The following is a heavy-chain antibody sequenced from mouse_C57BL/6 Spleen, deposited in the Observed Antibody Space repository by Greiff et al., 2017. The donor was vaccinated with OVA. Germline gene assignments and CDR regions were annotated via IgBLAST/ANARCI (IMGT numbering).Heavy chain of an antibody. J-gene: IGHJ4*01. V-gene: IGHV7-3*01. CDR3: ARYPYGSSLYYAMDY. Sequence: EVKLVESGGGLVQPGGSLSLSCAASGFTFTDYYMSWVRQPPGKALEWLGFIRNKANGYTTEYSASVKGRFTISRDNSQSILYLQMNALRAEDSATYYCARYPYGSSLYYAMDYWGQGTSVTVSS. CDR1: GFTFTDYY. D-gene: IGHD1-1*01. CDR2: IRNKANGYTT.